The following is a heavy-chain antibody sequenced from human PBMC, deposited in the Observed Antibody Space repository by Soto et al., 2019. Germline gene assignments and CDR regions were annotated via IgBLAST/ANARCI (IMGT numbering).Heavy chain of an antibody. J-gene: IGHJ2*01. V-gene: IGHV3-21*01. CDR2: ISSSSSYI. CDR1: GFTFSSYS. Sequence: GGSLRLSCAASGFTFSSYSMNWVRQAPGKGLEWVSSISSSSSYIYYADSVKGRFTISRDNAKNSLYLQMNSLRADATAVYCCSIISWAIASAVRLYFYLLCRGTLFTVSS. CDR3: SIISWAIASAVRLYFYL. D-gene: IGHD6-13*01.